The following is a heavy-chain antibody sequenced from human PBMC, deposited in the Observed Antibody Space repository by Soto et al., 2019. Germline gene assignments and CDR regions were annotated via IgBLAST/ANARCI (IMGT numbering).Heavy chain of an antibody. CDR1: GYTFTSFG. D-gene: IGHD3-10*01. J-gene: IGHJ4*02. Sequence: ASVKVSCKASGYTFTSFGITWFQQAPGQGLEWMGWITTHNGNTHYEQKYQGRVTMTTDTSTSTAYMELWSLRSDDTAVYYCARVGDYGSFYFFDYWGQGTLVTVSS. CDR2: ITTHNGNT. CDR3: ARVGDYGSFYFFDY. V-gene: IGHV1-18*01.